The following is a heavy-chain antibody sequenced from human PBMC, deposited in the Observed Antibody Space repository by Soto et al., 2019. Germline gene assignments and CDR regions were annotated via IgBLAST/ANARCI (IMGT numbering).Heavy chain of an antibody. J-gene: IGHJ5*02. D-gene: IGHD3-10*01. CDR2: INHSGST. CDR1: GGSFSGYY. CDR3: ARGRGITLVRGVIMKNWFDP. V-gene: IGHV4-34*01. Sequence: PSETLSLACAVYGGSFSGYYWSWIRQPPGKGLEWIGEINHSGSTNYNPSLKSRVTISVDTSKNQFSLKLSSVTAADTAVYYCARGRGITLVRGVIMKNWFDPCGQGTLVT.